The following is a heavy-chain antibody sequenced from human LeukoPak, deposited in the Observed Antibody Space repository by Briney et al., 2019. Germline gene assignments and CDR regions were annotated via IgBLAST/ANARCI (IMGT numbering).Heavy chain of an antibody. CDR1: GYTFTSYY. CDR2: INPSGGAP. Sequence: GASVKVPCKASGYTFTSYYVHWVRQAPGQGLEWMGMINPSGGAPSYAQKFQDRVTMTRDTSTSTVYMEVSSLRSEDTAVYYCARKVYASNDYYYEYYLDYWGQGTLVTVSS. J-gene: IGHJ4*02. CDR3: ARKVYASNDYYYEYYLDY. V-gene: IGHV1-46*01. D-gene: IGHD3-22*01.